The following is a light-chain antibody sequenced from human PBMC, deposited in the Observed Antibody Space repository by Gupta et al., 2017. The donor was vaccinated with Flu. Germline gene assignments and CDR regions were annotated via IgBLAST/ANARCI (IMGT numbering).Light chain of an antibody. J-gene: IGKJ4*01. CDR2: SAS. Sequence: AIQMTQSPSSLSASVGDSVTITCRASQGIRNDLGWYQQKPGKAPKLLIHSASSLESGVPSRFSGSGSGTDFALTISSLQPDDFATYYCLQDYIYPFTFGGGTKVEIK. CDR3: LQDYIYPFT. CDR1: QGIRND. V-gene: IGKV1-6*01.